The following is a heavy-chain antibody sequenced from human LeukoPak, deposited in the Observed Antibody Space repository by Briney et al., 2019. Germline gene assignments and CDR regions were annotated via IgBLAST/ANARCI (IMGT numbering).Heavy chain of an antibody. Sequence: SETLSLTCTVYGVSFSGYYWSWIRQPPGKGLEWIGEINHNGNTNYNPSLKSRVPISVDTSKNQFSLKVSSVTAADSAVYYCARWPRERNRITVTNYYYYMDVWGRGTTVTVSS. V-gene: IGHV4-34*01. D-gene: IGHD4-11*01. CDR3: ARWPRERNRITVTNYYYYMDV. CDR1: GVSFSGYY. J-gene: IGHJ6*03. CDR2: INHNGNT.